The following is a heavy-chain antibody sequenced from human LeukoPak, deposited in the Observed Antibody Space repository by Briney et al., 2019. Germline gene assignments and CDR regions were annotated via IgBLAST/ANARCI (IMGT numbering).Heavy chain of an antibody. D-gene: IGHD1-26*01. V-gene: IGHV3-74*01. CDR2: IKSDGSYT. J-gene: IGHJ4*02. CDR3: ARDELDDY. CDR1: GFTFSSYW. Sequence: GGSLRLSCAASGFTFSSYWMHWVRQAPGKGLVWVSRIKSDGSYTDYADSVKGRFTISRDNAKNTLYLQINSLRAEDTAVYHCARDELDDYWGQRTLVTVSS.